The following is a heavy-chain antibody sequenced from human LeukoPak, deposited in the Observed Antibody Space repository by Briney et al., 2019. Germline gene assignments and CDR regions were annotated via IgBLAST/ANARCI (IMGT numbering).Heavy chain of an antibody. V-gene: IGHV1-18*01. CDR1: GYTFTTYG. CDR2: ISAYNGNT. J-gene: IGHJ4*02. CDR3: ARKALNLGALGY. Sequence: ASVKVSCTASGYTFTTYGISWVRQAPGQGLEWMGWISAYNGNTNYAQKLQGRVTMTTDTSTSTAYMELRSLGSDDTAVYYCARKALNLGALGYWGQGTLVTVSS. D-gene: IGHD3-16*01.